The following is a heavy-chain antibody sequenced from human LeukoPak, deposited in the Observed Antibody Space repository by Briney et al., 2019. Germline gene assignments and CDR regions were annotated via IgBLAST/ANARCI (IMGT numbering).Heavy chain of an antibody. D-gene: IGHD6-19*01. J-gene: IGHJ6*02. Sequence: GGSLRLSCAASGFTFSSYGMHWVRQAPGKGLEWVAVIWSDGSSKHYGDSVKGRFTISRDNSKNTLYLQMNSLRAGDTAVYHCARGQSPSYYDMDVWGQGTTVTVSS. CDR3: ARGQSPSYYDMDV. CDR1: GFTFSSYG. V-gene: IGHV3-33*01. CDR2: IWSDGSSK.